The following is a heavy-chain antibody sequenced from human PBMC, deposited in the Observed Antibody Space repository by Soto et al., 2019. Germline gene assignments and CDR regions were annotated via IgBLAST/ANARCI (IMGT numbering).Heavy chain of an antibody. CDR1: GYTFTSYD. V-gene: IGHV1-8*01. CDR3: ARICSGGSCYPRAVDAFDI. Sequence: ASVKVSCKASGYTFTSYDINWVRQATGQGLEWMGWTNPNSGNTGYAQKFQGRVTMTRNTSISSAYMELSSLRSEDTAVYYCARICSGGSCYPRAVDAFDIWGQGTMVTVSS. D-gene: IGHD2-15*01. CDR2: TNPNSGNT. J-gene: IGHJ3*02.